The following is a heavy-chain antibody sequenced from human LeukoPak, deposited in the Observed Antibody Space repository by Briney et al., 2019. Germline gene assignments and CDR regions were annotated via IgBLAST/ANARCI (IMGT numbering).Heavy chain of an antibody. CDR2: ISAYNGNT. J-gene: IGHJ4*02. Sequence: ASVKVSCKASGYTFTSYGISWVRQAPGQGLEWMGWISAYNGNTNYAQKLQGRVTMTTDTSTSTAYMELRSLRSDDTAVYYCATEYCSSTSCTPPVYWGQGTLVTVSS. CDR3: ATEYCSSTSCTPPVY. D-gene: IGHD2-2*01. V-gene: IGHV1-18*04. CDR1: GYTFTSYG.